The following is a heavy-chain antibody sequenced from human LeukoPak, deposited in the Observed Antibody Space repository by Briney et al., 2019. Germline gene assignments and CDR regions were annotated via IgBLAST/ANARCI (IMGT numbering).Heavy chain of an antibody. CDR1: GGSIRSGNYY. CDR2: INTRGST. Sequence: TSQTLSLTCTVSGGSIRSGNYYWSWIRQPAGKGLEWIGRINTRGSTNYNPSLKSRVTISVDMSKNQFSLKLSSVTAADTALYYCARTTLIPPNVRSYYYYYYMDVWGKGTTVTISS. V-gene: IGHV4-61*02. J-gene: IGHJ6*03. CDR3: ARTTLIPPNVRSYYYYYYMDV. D-gene: IGHD2/OR15-2a*01.